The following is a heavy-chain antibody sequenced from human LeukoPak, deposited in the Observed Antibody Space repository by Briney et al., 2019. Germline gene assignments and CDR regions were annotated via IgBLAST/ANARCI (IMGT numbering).Heavy chain of an antibody. CDR2: IIPILGIA. CDR1: GGTFSSYA. Sequence: GSSVKVSCKASGGTFSSYAISWVRQAPGQGLEWMGRIIPILGIANYAQKFQGRVTITADKSTSTAYMELSSLRSEDTAVYYCARGRRYSSSWYPFDYWGQGTLVTVSS. CDR3: ARGRRYSSSWYPFDY. D-gene: IGHD6-13*01. V-gene: IGHV1-69*04. J-gene: IGHJ4*02.